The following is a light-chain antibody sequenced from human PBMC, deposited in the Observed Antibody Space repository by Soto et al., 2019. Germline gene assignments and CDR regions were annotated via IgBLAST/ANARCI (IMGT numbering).Light chain of an antibody. V-gene: IGKV3D-11*02. Sequence: ILFTQSPATLSLYPAEDATLSCRASQSVPSRIAWYQQKPGQAPSLLIYGASTRATGVPDRFSGTGSGTEFTLTISSLKSEDYTVYYCQQRSNLQRTFGQGTKVDIK. CDR1: QSVPSR. CDR3: QQRSNLQRT. CDR2: GAS. J-gene: IGKJ1*01.